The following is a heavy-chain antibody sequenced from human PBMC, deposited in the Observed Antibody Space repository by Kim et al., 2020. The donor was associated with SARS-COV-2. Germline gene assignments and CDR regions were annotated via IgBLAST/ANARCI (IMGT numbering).Heavy chain of an antibody. CDR3: ARDGGGWPPLQPDY. D-gene: IGHD3-16*01. CDR1: GFTFSSYS. Sequence: GGSLRLSCAASGFTFSSYSMNWVRQAPGKGLEWVSSISSSSSYTYYADSVKGRFTISRDNAKNSLYLQMNSLRAEDTAVYYCARDGGGWPPLQPDYWGQGTLVTVSS. CDR2: ISSSSSYT. V-gene: IGHV3-21*01. J-gene: IGHJ4*02.